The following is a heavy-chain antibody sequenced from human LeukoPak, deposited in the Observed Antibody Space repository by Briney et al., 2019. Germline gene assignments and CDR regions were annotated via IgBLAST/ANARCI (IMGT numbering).Heavy chain of an antibody. V-gene: IGHV4-39*07. J-gene: IGHJ4*02. Sequence: SETLSLTCTVSGGSISSGGYYWSWIRQPPGKGLEWIGSIYYSGSTYYNPSLKSRVTISVDTSKNQFSLKLSSVTAADTAVYYCARVYYYDSSGYYSVGPFDYWGQGTLVTVSS. D-gene: IGHD3-22*01. CDR2: IYYSGST. CDR3: ARVYYYDSSGYYSVGPFDY. CDR1: GGSISSGGYY.